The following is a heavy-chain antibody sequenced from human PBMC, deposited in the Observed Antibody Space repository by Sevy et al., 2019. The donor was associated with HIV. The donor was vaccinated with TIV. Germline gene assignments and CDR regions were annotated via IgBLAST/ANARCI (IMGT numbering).Heavy chain of an antibody. CDR2: IKSKSDGGTT. J-gene: IGHJ4*02. D-gene: IGHD3-22*01. CDR1: GFTFNNAW. V-gene: IGHV3-15*01. Sequence: GGSLRLSCAASGFTFNNAWMSWVRQAPGKGLEWVGRIKSKSDGGTTEYAAPVKGRFTISRDNSKNTLYLQMNILRAEDTAVYYCAKGDFYYDSSGYYLFDYWGQGTLVTVSS. CDR3: AKGDFYYDSSGYYLFDY.